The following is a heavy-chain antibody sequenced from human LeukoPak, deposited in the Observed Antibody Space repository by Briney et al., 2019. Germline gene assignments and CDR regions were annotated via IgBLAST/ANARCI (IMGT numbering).Heavy chain of an antibody. Sequence: PSETLSLTCTVSGGSISSDYWTWIRQPPGKGLEWIGYIYYSGSTNYNPSLKSRVTISVDTSKNQCSLKLSSVTAADTAVYYCARASSLGIAVAGTGFDYWGQGTPVTVSS. CDR1: GGSISSDY. CDR2: IYYSGST. V-gene: IGHV4-59*01. CDR3: ARASSLGIAVAGTGFDY. J-gene: IGHJ4*02. D-gene: IGHD6-19*01.